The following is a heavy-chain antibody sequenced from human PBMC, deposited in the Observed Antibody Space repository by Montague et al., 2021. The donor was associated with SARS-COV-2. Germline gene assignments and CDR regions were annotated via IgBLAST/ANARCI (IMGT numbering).Heavy chain of an antibody. D-gene: IGHD1-26*01. V-gene: IGHV3-23*01. CDR1: GFTFDDYG. Sequence: SLRLSCAASGFTFDDYGISWVRQAPGKGLEWVSSISSSGFATYYADSAKGRFTFSRDNSKNTVTLQMNSLRAEDTAIYYCAKSLQVGATTPFDYWGQGILVTVSS. CDR3: AKSLQVGATTPFDY. J-gene: IGHJ4*02. CDR2: ISSSGFAT.